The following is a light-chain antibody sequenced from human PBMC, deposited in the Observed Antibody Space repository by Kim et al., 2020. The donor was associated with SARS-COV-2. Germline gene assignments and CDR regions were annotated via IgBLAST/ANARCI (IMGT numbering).Light chain of an antibody. Sequence: SASVGDRVTITCQASQDINKYLNWYQQKPGKAPKLLIYDASNLEIGVTSRFSGSGSGTDFTFTISSLQPEDIATYYCQQFDNLLTFGGGTKVDIK. CDR1: QDINKY. J-gene: IGKJ4*01. V-gene: IGKV1-33*01. CDR3: QQFDNLLT. CDR2: DAS.